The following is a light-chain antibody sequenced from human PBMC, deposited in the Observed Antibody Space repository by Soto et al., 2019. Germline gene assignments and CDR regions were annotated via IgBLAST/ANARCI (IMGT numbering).Light chain of an antibody. Sequence: ETLLTQSQATLSVCLGERATISGLASQSLRSSLAWYQQKPGQAPRLLIYDASTRATGIPARFSGSGSGTDFTLTISGLQSEDFAVYYCQQYNNWPQTFGQGTKVDI. V-gene: IGKV3-15*01. CDR3: QQYNNWPQT. CDR2: DAS. J-gene: IGKJ1*01. CDR1: QSLRSS.